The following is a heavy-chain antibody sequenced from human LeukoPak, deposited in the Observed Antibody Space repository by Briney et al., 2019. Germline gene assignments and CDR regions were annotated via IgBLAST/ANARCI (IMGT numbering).Heavy chain of an antibody. CDR1: EFTVSSNY. V-gene: IGHV3-66*01. CDR3: ARGSDGWFAFVY. CDR2: IYTTGGK. J-gene: IGHJ4*02. D-gene: IGHD6-19*01. Sequence: PGGSLRLSCAASEFTVSSNYMSWVRQAPGKGLEWVSIIYTTGGKYYADSVKGRFTISRDNSKHTLYLQMNSLRAEDTAVYYCARGSDGWFAFVYWGQGILVTVSS.